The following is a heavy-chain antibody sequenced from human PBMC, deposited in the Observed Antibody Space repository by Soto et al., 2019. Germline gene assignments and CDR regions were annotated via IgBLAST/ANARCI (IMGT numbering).Heavy chain of an antibody. CDR1: GFTFSNYG. D-gene: IGHD1-26*01. Sequence: GGSLRLSCVGSGFTFSNYGMHWVRQPPGKGLEWVALISDDGDKRYYADSVRGRLIISRDNSKDTLYLQMNSLGPDDTAVYFCAKARVRIVGANSFDYWGQGAPVTVSS. V-gene: IGHV3-30*18. CDR2: ISDDGDKR. J-gene: IGHJ4*02. CDR3: AKARVRIVGANSFDY.